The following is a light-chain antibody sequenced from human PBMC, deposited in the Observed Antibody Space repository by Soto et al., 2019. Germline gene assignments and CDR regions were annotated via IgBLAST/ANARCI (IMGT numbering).Light chain of an antibody. Sequence: QSVLTQPASVSGSPGQSITISCTGTSSDVGSYIYVSWYQHHPGKAPKLMIYDVSNRPSGVSNRFSGSKSGNTASLTISGLQAEDEAEYYCVSYTTFSSYVFGTGTKVTVL. V-gene: IGLV2-14*01. CDR1: SSDVGSYIY. CDR2: DVS. CDR3: VSYTTFSSYV. J-gene: IGLJ1*01.